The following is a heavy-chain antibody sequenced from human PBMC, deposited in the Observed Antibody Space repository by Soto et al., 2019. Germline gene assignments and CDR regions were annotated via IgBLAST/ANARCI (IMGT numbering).Heavy chain of an antibody. CDR1: GGSISSSSYY. CDR3: ARQTVVVVPAAMNWGDPDNAFDI. J-gene: IGHJ3*02. D-gene: IGHD2-2*01. CDR2: IYYSGST. Sequence: QLQLQESGPGLVKPSETLSLTCTVSGGSISSSSYYWGWIRQPPGKGLEWIGSIYYSGSTYYNPSLKSRVPLSVDTSKNQFSLKLSSVTAADTAVYYCARQTVVVVPAAMNWGDPDNAFDIWGQGTMVTVSS. V-gene: IGHV4-39*01.